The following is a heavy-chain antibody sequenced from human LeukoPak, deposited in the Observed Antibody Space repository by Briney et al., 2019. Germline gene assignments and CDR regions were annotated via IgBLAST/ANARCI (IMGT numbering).Heavy chain of an antibody. V-gene: IGHV1-2*02. CDR2: MHPNSGGT. Sequence: ASVKVSCKASGYTFTDYYLHWLRQAPGQGLEWMGWMHPNSGGTNYAQNFQGRVTMSRDTSITTTYMELRRLTSDDTAVCYCASLAHFDGSTYYPDLWGQGTLVTVSS. CDR3: ASLAHFDGSTYYPDL. J-gene: IGHJ4*02. D-gene: IGHD3-22*01. CDR1: GYTFTDYY.